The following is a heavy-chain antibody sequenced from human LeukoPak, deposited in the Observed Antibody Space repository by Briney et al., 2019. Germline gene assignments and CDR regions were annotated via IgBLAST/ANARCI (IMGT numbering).Heavy chain of an antibody. V-gene: IGHV1-69*06. J-gene: IGHJ4*02. Sequence: SVKVSCKASGGTFSSYAISWVRQAPGQGLEWMGGIIPIFGTANYAQKFQGRVTMTEDTSTDTAYMELSSLRSEDTAVYYCARDRFSSGWSPPDYWGQGTLVTVSS. D-gene: IGHD6-19*01. CDR1: GGTFSSYA. CDR3: ARDRFSSGWSPPDY. CDR2: IIPIFGTA.